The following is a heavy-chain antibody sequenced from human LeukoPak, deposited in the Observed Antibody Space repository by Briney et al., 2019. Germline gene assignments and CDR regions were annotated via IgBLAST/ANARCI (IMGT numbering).Heavy chain of an antibody. CDR1: GFTFSSYG. Sequence: GGSLRLSCAASGFTFSSYGMHWARQAPGKGLEWVAVISYDGSNKYYADSVKGRFTISRDNSKNTLYLQMNSLRAEDTAVYYCAKSTVAFDSWGHGIIVSVSS. CDR2: ISYDGSNK. J-gene: IGHJ3*02. D-gene: IGHD2-8*02. CDR3: AKSTVAFDS. V-gene: IGHV3-30*18.